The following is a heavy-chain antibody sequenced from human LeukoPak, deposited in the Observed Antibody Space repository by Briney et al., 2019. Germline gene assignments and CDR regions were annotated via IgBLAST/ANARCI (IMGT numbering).Heavy chain of an antibody. J-gene: IGHJ6*02. CDR2: IIPILGIA. CDR1: GGTFSSYA. Sequence: ASVKVSCKASGGTFSSYAISWVRQAPGQGLDWMGRIIPILGIANYAQKFQGRVTITADKSTSTAYMELSSLRSEDTAVYYCARGGYSSGWYPGGYYYYGMDVWGQGTTVTVSS. D-gene: IGHD6-19*01. V-gene: IGHV1-69*04. CDR3: ARGGYSSGWYPGGYYYYGMDV.